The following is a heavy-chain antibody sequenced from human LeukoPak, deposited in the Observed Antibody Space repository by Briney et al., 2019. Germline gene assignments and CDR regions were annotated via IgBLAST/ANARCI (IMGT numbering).Heavy chain of an antibody. V-gene: IGHV3-66*01. CDR1: GFTVSSNY. CDR2: IYSGGST. CDR3: ARAKPYYDFWSGYYNFPNYGMDV. J-gene: IGHJ6*02. Sequence: GGSLRLSCAASGFTVSSNYMSWVRQAPGKGLEWVSVIYSGGSTYYADSVKGRFIISRDNSKNTLYLQMNSLRAEDTAVYYCARAKPYYDFWSGYYNFPNYGMDVWGRGTTVTVSS. D-gene: IGHD3-3*01.